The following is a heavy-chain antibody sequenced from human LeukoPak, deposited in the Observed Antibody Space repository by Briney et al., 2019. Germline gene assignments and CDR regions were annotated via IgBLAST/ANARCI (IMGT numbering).Heavy chain of an antibody. Sequence: SSETLSLTCTVSGASISGYYWTWIRQPAGKGPEWIGRIHTSGSTNYNPSLKSRVNMSVDTSKNQFSLKLNSVTAADTAVYYCARVTDPRYNWFDPWGQGTLVTVSS. CDR2: IHTSGST. J-gene: IGHJ5*02. CDR3: ARVTDPRYNWFDP. D-gene: IGHD2-21*02. CDR1: GASISGYY. V-gene: IGHV4-4*07.